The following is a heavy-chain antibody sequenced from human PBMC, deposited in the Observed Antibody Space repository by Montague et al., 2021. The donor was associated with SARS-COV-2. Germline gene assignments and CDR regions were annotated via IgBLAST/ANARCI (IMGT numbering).Heavy chain of an antibody. CDR3: VRDGGNGYNDIDY. CDR1: GFIFSSYS. Sequence: SLRLSCAASGFIFSSYSIHWVRQAAGKGLECVGVISGTGAARHYAPSVEGRFTISRDNSKNTLYLQMNSLRVEDSAMYYCVRDGGNGYNDIDYWGQGTLVSVSS. CDR2: ISGTGAAR. J-gene: IGHJ4*02. D-gene: IGHD5-18*01. V-gene: IGHV3-30*01.